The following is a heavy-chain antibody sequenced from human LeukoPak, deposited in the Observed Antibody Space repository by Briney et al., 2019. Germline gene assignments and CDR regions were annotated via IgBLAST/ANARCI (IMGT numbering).Heavy chain of an antibody. CDR1: GFTFSSYG. J-gene: IGHJ5*02. CDR3: AKASDDYGDFAWFDP. CDR2: ISYDGSNK. Sequence: PGGSLRLSCAASGFTFSSYGMHWVRQAPGKGLEWVAVISYDGSNKYYADSVKGRFTISRDNSKNTLYLQMNSLRAEDTAVYYCAKASDDYGDFAWFDPWGQGTLVTVSS. V-gene: IGHV3-30*18. D-gene: IGHD4-17*01.